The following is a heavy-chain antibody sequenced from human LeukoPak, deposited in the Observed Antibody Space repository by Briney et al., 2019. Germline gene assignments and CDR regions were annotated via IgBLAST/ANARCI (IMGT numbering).Heavy chain of an antibody. CDR2: IRYDGSNK. Sequence: GGSLRLSCAASGFTFSSYAMHWVRQAPGKGLEWVSFIRYDGSNKFYADSVKGRFTISRDTSKNTLYLQMNSLRTEDSAMYYCAKAGYCATAGCPDYYYMDVWGRGPRSPSP. CDR3: AKAGYCATAGCPDYYYMDV. J-gene: IGHJ6*03. CDR1: GFTFSSYA. V-gene: IGHV3-30*02. D-gene: IGHD2-8*01.